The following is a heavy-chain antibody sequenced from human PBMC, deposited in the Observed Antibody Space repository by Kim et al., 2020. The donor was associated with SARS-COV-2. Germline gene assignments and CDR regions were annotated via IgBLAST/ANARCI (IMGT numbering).Heavy chain of an antibody. J-gene: IGHJ5*02. Sequence: GESLKISCKGSGYSFTNYWIGWVRQMPGKGLEWMGIIYPDDSDTKFSPSFQGQVTISADKSISTANLQWSSLKASDTAMYYCARLTSSSSGYNWFDPWGQGTLVTGSS. CDR1: GYSFTNYW. CDR2: IYPDDSDT. CDR3: ARLTSSSSGYNWFDP. D-gene: IGHD6-13*01. V-gene: IGHV5-51*01.